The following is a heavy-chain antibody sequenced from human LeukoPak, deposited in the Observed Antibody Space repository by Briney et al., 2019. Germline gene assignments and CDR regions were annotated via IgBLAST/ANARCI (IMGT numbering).Heavy chain of an antibody. D-gene: IGHD4-17*01. CDR2: IYISGST. CDR1: GGSISSYY. Sequence: YPSETLSLTCTVSGGSISSYYWNWIRQPAGKGLEWIGRIYISGSTNYNPSLKSRVTMSVDTSKNQFSLKLSSVTAADTAVYYCAREASDYALSHYWGQGILVTVSS. J-gene: IGHJ4*02. V-gene: IGHV4-4*07. CDR3: AREASDYALSHY.